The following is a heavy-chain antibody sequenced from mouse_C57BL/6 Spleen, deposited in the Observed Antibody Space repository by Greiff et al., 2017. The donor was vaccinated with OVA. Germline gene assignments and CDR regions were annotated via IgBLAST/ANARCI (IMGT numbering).Heavy chain of an antibody. CDR2: IYPGSGNT. J-gene: IGHJ2*01. D-gene: IGHD2-4*01. Sequence: QAQLKQSGAELVRPGASVKLSCKASGYTFTDYYINWVKQRPGQGLEWIARIYPGSGNTYYNEKFKGKATLTAEKSSSTAYMQLSSLTSEDSAVYFCARSTMIKAVLDYWGQGTTLTVSS. CDR3: ARSTMIKAVLDY. CDR1: GYTFTDYY. V-gene: IGHV1-76*01.